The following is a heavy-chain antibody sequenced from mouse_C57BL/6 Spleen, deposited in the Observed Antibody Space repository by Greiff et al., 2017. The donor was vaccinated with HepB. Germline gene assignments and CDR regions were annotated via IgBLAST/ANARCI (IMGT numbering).Heavy chain of an antibody. J-gene: IGHJ4*01. V-gene: IGHV14-2*01. CDR1: GFNIKDYY. CDR3: ARFREGPYYAMDY. CDR2: IDPEDGET. Sequence: VQLQQSGAELVKPGASVKLSCTASGFNIKDYYMHWVKQRTEQGLEWIGRIDPEDGETNYAPKFQGKATITADTSSNTAYLQLSSLTSEDTAVYYCARFREGPYYAMDYWGQGTSVTVSS.